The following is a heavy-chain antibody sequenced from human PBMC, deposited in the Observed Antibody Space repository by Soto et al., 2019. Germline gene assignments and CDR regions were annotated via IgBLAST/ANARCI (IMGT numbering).Heavy chain of an antibody. Sequence: SVKVSCKASGGTFSSYTISWVRQAPGQGLEWMGRIIPILGIANYAQKFQGRVTITADKSTSTAYMELSSLRSEDTAVYYCARGGSSGPFGYWGQGTLVTVSS. V-gene: IGHV1-69*02. J-gene: IGHJ4*02. CDR2: IIPILGIA. CDR1: GGTFSSYT. CDR3: ARGGSSGPFGY. D-gene: IGHD6-19*01.